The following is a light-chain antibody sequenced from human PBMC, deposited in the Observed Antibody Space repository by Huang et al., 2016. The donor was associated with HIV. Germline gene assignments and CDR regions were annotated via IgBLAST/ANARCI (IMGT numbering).Light chain of an antibody. CDR2: NAS. CDR1: QSVNSY. CDR3: QQRSNWLYT. Sequence: EIELTQSLATLSLSLGERATLFCRASQSVNSYIAWYQQKPGQAPRLLIYNASNRATGIPSRFRGSWSGTDFTLTISSLEPEDFVVYYCQQRSNWLYTFGQGTKLEIK. V-gene: IGKV3-11*01. J-gene: IGKJ2*01.